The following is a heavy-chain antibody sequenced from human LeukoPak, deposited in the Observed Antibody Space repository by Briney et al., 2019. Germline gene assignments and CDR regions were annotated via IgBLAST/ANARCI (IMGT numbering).Heavy chain of an antibody. J-gene: IGHJ4*02. D-gene: IGHD3-16*01. Sequence: GGSLRLSCAASGFTFSSYAMHWVRQAPGKGLEWVTIISFDGSNKYYADSVKGRFTISRDNSKNTLYLQMNSLRSDDAAVYYCARTPPGGDVDHWGEGTLVTVSS. CDR1: GFTFSSYA. V-gene: IGHV3-30*04. CDR3: ARTPPGGDVDH. CDR2: ISFDGSNK.